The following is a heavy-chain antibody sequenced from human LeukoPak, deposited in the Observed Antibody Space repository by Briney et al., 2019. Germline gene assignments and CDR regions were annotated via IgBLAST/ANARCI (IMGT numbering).Heavy chain of an antibody. Sequence: GRSLRLSCAASGFTFSSYGMHWVRQAPGKGLEWVAVIWYDGSNKYYADSVKGRFTISRDNSKNTLYLQMNSLRAEDTAVYYCARTGTTDAFDIWGQGTMVTVSS. CDR1: GFTFSSYG. J-gene: IGHJ3*02. CDR3: ARTGTTDAFDI. CDR2: IWYDGSNK. V-gene: IGHV3-33*01. D-gene: IGHD1-1*01.